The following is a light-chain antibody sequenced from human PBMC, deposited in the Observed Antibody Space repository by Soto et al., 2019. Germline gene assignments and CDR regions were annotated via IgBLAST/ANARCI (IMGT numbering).Light chain of an antibody. CDR1: QSITRW. V-gene: IGKV1-5*01. CDR3: QQYDSYCT. CDR2: DAS. J-gene: IGKJ2*02. Sequence: GDRVTITCRASQSITRWLAWYQHKPGKAPKLLIYDASSLQSGVPSRFSGSGSGTEFTLTISSLQPDDFATYYCQQYDSYCTFGQGTKLEIK.